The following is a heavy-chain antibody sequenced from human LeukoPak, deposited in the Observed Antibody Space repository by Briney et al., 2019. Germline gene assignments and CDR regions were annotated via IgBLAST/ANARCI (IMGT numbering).Heavy chain of an antibody. D-gene: IGHD3-16*02. V-gene: IGHV3-21*01. CDR2: ISSSSSYI. CDR1: GFTFSSYS. J-gene: IGHJ4*02. Sequence: PGGSLRLSCAASGFTFSSYSMNWVRQAPGKGLEWVSSISSSSSYIYYADSVKGRFTISRDNAKNSLYLQMNSLRAEDTAVYYCARGGVIGGEEFHYWGQGTLVTVSS. CDR3: ARGGVIGGEEFHY.